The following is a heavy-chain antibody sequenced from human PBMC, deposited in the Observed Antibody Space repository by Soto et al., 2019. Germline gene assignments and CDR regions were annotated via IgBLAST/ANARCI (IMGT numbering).Heavy chain of an antibody. CDR1: GFTFGDYA. D-gene: IGHD6-13*01. V-gene: IGHV3-49*03. CDR3: TRTHSSGAAAGGY. CDR2: IRSKAYGGTT. J-gene: IGHJ4*02. Sequence: PGGSLRLSCTASGFTFGDYAMSWFRQAPGKGLKGVGFIRSKAYGGTTEYAASVKGRFTISRDDSKSIAYLQMNSLKTEDPAVYYCTRTHSSGAAAGGYWGQGTLVTVSS.